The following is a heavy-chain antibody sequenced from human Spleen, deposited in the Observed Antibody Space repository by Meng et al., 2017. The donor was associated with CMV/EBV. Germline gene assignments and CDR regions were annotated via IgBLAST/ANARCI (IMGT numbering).Heavy chain of an antibody. CDR1: GFTFDDYA. D-gene: IGHD6-6*01. CDR2: ISWDGGST. Sequence: GGSLRLSCAASGFTFDDYAMHWVRQAPGKGLEWVSLISWDGGSTYYADSVKGRFTISRDNSKNSLYLQMNSLRAEDTALYYCAKDIGRYSSSLYYFDYWGQGTLVTVSS. J-gene: IGHJ4*02. CDR3: AKDIGRYSSSLYYFDY. V-gene: IGHV3-43D*03.